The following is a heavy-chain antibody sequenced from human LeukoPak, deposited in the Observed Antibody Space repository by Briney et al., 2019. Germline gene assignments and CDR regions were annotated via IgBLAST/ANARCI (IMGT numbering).Heavy chain of an antibody. CDR1: GGSISSYY. V-gene: IGHV4-59*13. J-gene: IGHJ4*02. CDR2: IFYNGST. Sequence: PSETLSLTCTVSGGSISSYYWGWIRPPPGEGLEWIVYIFYNGSTNYNPSLKSRVTISIDTSKNQFSLNLSSVTAADTAVYYCARRPNWGPVFDYWGQGTLVTVSS. CDR3: ARRPNWGPVFDY. D-gene: IGHD7-27*01.